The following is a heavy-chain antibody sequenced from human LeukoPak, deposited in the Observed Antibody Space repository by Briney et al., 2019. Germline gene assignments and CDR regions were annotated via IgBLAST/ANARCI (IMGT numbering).Heavy chain of an antibody. CDR1: GYTFTSYD. J-gene: IGHJ4*02. CDR2: MNPNSGNT. CDR3: AKYPVGGSFRRGFDY. D-gene: IGHD1-26*01. V-gene: IGHV1-8*01. Sequence: ASVKVSCKASGYTFTSYDINWVRPATGQGLEWMGWMNPNSGNTGYAQKFQAKFTMTRTTPITTAYRKLSSLRSKDPAVYYGAKYPVGGSFRRGFDYWAREPWSPSPQ.